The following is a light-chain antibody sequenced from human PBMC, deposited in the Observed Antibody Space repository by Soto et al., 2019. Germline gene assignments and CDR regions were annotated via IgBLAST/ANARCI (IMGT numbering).Light chain of an antibody. CDR1: QSVRSDY. Sequence: EIVLTHSPATLSLSPGDRATLSCRSIQSVRSDYFAWYQQKPGQAPRVIIFGVSTRATAIPDRFSGSGSGTDFPLTISRLEPEDFALYYCQQYGNAPLTFGGGTKVDIK. J-gene: IGKJ4*01. CDR3: QQYGNAPLT. CDR2: GVS. V-gene: IGKV3-20*01.